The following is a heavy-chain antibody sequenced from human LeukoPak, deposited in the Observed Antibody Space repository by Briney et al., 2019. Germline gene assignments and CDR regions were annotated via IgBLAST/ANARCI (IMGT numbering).Heavy chain of an antibody. D-gene: IGHD2-21*02. Sequence: SETLSLTCAVSGDSVTSGGYFWTWIRQHPGKGPEWIGSISNSGTTSYNPSLKIRVSISLDTSNNHFSLRLGSVTAADTAVYFCARDVVVTSSPDAFDIWGQGTMVTVSS. CDR1: GDSVTSGGYF. J-gene: IGHJ3*02. V-gene: IGHV4-31*11. CDR2: ISNSGTT. CDR3: ARDVVVTSSPDAFDI.